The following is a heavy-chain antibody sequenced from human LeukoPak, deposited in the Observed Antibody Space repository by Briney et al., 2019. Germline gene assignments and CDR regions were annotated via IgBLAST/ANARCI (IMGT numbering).Heavy chain of an antibody. CDR2: IWYDGSNK. CDR1: GFTFSSYG. J-gene: IGHJ4*02. V-gene: IGHV3-33*01. CDR3: ARGNDFSSGYSIEH. D-gene: IGHD3-3*01. Sequence: GGSLRLSCAASGFTFSSYGMHWVRQAPGKGLGWVAVIWYDGSNKYYADSVKGRFTISRDNSKNTLYLQMNSLRAEDTAVYYCARGNDFSSGYSIEHWGQGTLVTVSS.